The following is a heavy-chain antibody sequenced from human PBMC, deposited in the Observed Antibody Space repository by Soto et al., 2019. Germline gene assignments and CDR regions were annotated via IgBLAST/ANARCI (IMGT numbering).Heavy chain of an antibody. CDR2: ISGNGGDT. V-gene: IGHV3-23*01. CDR1: GSPFSHYA. CDR3: AKDSNKYSSSLRGRYFDY. D-gene: IGHD4-4*01. Sequence: PGGSLRLSCAASGSPFSHYAMSWVRQAPGKGLEWVSAISGNGGDTAYADSVRGRFTISRDNSRDTLYLQMNSLRADDTAVYYCAKDSNKYSSSLRGRYFDYWGQGIGVTVSS. J-gene: IGHJ4*02.